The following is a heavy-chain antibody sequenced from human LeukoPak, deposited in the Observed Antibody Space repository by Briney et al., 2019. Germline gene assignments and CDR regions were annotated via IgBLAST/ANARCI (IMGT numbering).Heavy chain of an antibody. D-gene: IGHD3-22*01. Sequence: GGSLRLSCAASGFTFSNYGMHWVRQAPGKGLEWVSAISGSGGSTYYADSVKGRFTVSRDNSKNTLYLQMNSLRAEDTAVYYCAKDGHYYDSSGYYSFDYWGQGTLVTVSS. V-gene: IGHV3-23*01. CDR3: AKDGHYYDSSGYYSFDY. CDR1: GFTFSNYG. CDR2: ISGSGGST. J-gene: IGHJ4*02.